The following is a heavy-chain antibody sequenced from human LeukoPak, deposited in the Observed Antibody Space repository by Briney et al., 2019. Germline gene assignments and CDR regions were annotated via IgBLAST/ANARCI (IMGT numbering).Heavy chain of an antibody. CDR1: GVIVSGDF. D-gene: IGHD2-21*02. Sequence: GGALRLSCAASGVIVSGDFMSWVRQAPGKGLEWVSVIYSDGSTYYADTVMGRFTISRGNSKNTLDLQMTGLRAEDTAVYYCARKRGRGRDCPWFDYWGQGTLVTVSS. J-gene: IGHJ4*02. V-gene: IGHV3-53*01. CDR3: ARKRGRGRDCPWFDY. CDR2: IYSDGST.